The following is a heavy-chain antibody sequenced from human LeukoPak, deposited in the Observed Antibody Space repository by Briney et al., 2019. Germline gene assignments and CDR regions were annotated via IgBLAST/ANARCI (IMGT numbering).Heavy chain of an antibody. CDR2: IYYSGST. Sequence: PSETLSLTCTASGGSISSYYWSWIRQPPGKGLEWIGYIYYSGSTNYNPSLKTRVPITVDTSKNQFSLKLSSATAADTAVYYCASYDSRGNFDYWGQGTLVTVSS. CDR1: GGSISSYY. J-gene: IGHJ4*02. V-gene: IGHV4-59*01. CDR3: ASYDSRGNFDY. D-gene: IGHD3-22*01.